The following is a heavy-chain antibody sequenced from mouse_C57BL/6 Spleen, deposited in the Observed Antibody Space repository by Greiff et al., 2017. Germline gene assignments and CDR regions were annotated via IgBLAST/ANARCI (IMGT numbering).Heavy chain of an antibody. Sequence: VQLQQSGAELVRPGASVKLSCTASGFNIKDDYMHWVKQRPEQGLEWNGWIDPENGDTEYASKFQGKATITADTSSNTASRTLSSRLSGDTAVYYSTYYYGSSPFVYWGKGTLVTVSA. CDR2: IDPENGDT. CDR1: GFNIKDDY. J-gene: IGHJ3*01. CDR3: TYYYGSSPFVY. D-gene: IGHD1-1*01. V-gene: IGHV14-4*01.